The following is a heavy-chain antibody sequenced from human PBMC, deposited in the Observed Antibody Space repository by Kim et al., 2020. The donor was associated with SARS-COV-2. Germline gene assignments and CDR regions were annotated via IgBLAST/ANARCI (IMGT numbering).Heavy chain of an antibody. CDR2: ISSSGTIR. CDR1: GFTFSTYS. CDR3: ARLNYGGNSNYAFDI. J-gene: IGHJ3*02. D-gene: IGHD4-17*01. Sequence: GGSLRLSCVASGFTFSTYSMNWVRQAPGKGLEWISFISSSGTIRYYADSVKGRFTVSRDNAKNSLYLQMNSLRDEDTAVFYCARLNYGGNSNYAFDIWGQGTMVTVSS. V-gene: IGHV3-48*02.